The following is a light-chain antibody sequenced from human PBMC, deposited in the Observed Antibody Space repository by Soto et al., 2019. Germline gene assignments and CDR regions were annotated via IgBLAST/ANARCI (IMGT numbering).Light chain of an antibody. J-gene: IGKJ2*01. CDR3: QQSYSTPPN. V-gene: IGKV1-39*01. Sequence: IPMTQSPSSLSASVGDRVTLTCRTSRAINNDVNWYQHHPGRVPKLLISSASILQAGVPSRFSAGGSGTHFALTISNLQPEDVATYYCQQSYSTPPNFGQGTKLEI. CDR1: RAINND. CDR2: SAS.